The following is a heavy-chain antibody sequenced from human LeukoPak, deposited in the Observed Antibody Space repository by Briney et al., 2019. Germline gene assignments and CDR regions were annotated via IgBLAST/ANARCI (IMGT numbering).Heavy chain of an antibody. V-gene: IGHV3-21*01. Sequence: GGSLRLSCAASGFTFSSYSMNWVRQAPGKGLEWVSSISSSSSYIYCADSVKGRFTISRDNAKNSLYLQMNSLRAEDTAVYYCARGSFCGGDCYLGFDYWGQGTLVTVSS. CDR2: ISSSSSYI. D-gene: IGHD2-21*01. CDR3: ARGSFCGGDCYLGFDY. CDR1: GFTFSSYS. J-gene: IGHJ4*02.